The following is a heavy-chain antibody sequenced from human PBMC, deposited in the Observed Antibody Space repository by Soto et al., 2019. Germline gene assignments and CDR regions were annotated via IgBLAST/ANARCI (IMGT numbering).Heavy chain of an antibody. CDR1: GYSFTSYW. J-gene: IGHJ6*02. CDR2: IYPGDSDT. Sequence: RGESLKISCKGSGYSFTSYWIGWVRQMPGKGLEWMGIIYPGDSDTRYGPSFQGQVTISADKSISTAYLQWSSLKASDTAMYYCARHVFPIVGATTDPSYGMDVWGQGTTVTVSS. CDR3: ARHVFPIVGATTDPSYGMDV. D-gene: IGHD1-26*01. V-gene: IGHV5-51*01.